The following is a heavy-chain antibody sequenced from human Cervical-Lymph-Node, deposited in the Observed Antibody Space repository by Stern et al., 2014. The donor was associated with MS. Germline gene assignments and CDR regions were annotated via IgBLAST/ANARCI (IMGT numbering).Heavy chain of an antibody. D-gene: IGHD5-18*01. CDR1: GFTFTSSA. Sequence: VQLVQSGPEVKKPGTSVKVSCKASGFTFTSSAVQWVRQARGQRLEWIGWIVVGSGNTNYAQKFQERVPITRDMSTSTAYMELSSLRSEDTAVYYCAARWLGYGYSYGNFDYWGQGTLVTVSS. CDR2: IVVGSGNT. J-gene: IGHJ4*02. CDR3: AARWLGYGYSYGNFDY. V-gene: IGHV1-58*01.